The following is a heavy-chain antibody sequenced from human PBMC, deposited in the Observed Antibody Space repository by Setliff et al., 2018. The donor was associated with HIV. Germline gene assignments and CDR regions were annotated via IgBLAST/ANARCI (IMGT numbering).Heavy chain of an antibody. CDR3: ARADETTIFGVVYSVGYWFDP. D-gene: IGHD3-3*01. CDR1: GYTFTSYG. V-gene: IGHV1-18*01. CDR2: INPNSGGT. Sequence: ASVKVSCKASGYTFTSYGISWVRQAPGQGLEWMGRINPNSGGTNYAQRFQGRVTMTTDTSTNTAYMELRSLRSDDTAVYYCARADETTIFGVVYSVGYWFDPWGQGTLVTVSS. J-gene: IGHJ5*02.